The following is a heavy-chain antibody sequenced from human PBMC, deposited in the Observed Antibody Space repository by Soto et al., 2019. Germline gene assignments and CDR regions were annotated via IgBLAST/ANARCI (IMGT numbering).Heavy chain of an antibody. CDR2: IYWDDDK. CDR3: APSQFSSSWLFDS. J-gene: IGHJ4*02. V-gene: IGHV2-5*02. D-gene: IGHD6-13*01. Sequence: QITLKESGPTLVKPTQTLTLTCTFSGFSLSTSGVGVGWIRQPPGKALEWLALIYWDDDKRYSPTLRSRITIAQEYSKNQVLLTKTNMDPVDTASYYCAPSQFSSSWLFDSRGQGTMVTVSS. CDR1: GFSLSTSGVG.